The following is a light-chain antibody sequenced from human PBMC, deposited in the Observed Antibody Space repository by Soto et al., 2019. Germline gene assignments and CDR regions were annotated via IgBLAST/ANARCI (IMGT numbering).Light chain of an antibody. V-gene: IGKV1-27*01. CDR3: QQYNSVPLS. CDR2: AAS. Sequence: DIQMTQSPSSLSASVGDRVTITCRASEGIGSHLAWYQQKPGRVPKLLIFAASTLQSEVPSRFSGSGSGTDFTFTISSLQPEDFAIYFCQQYNSVPLSFGGGTKVEIK. CDR1: EGIGSH. J-gene: IGKJ4*01.